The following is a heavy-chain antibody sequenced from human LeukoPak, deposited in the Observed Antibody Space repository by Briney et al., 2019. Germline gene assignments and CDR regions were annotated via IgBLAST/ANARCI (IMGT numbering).Heavy chain of an antibody. D-gene: IGHD6-19*01. CDR1: GDIVSSDSVT. CDR3: ARDRGRGWSTLIDY. Sequence: SQTLSLTCVISGDIVSSDSVTWNWIRQSPSRGLEWLGRTYYRSKWIYDYADAVQGRATINPDISRNQFSLQLKSVTLEDTAIYYCARDRGRGWSTLIDYWGQGTLVTVSS. CDR2: TYYRSKWIY. V-gene: IGHV6-1*01. J-gene: IGHJ4*02.